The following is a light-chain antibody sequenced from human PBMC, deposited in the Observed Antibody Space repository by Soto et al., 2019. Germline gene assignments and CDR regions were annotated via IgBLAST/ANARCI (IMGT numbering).Light chain of an antibody. CDR1: QSVSNNF. V-gene: IGKV3-20*01. Sequence: EIVLTQSPGTLSLSPGERATLSCRASQSVSNNFLAWYQQKPGQAPRLLIYAAYSRASGIPDRFSGSGSGTDFTLTISRLEPEDFAVYYCQQYVGSSRWTFCPGINVDIK. CDR3: QQYVGSSRWT. CDR2: AAY. J-gene: IGKJ1*01.